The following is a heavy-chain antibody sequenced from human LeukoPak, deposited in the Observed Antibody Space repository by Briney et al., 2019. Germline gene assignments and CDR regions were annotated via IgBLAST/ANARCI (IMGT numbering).Heavy chain of an antibody. V-gene: IGHV1-69*04. J-gene: IGHJ5*02. CDR2: IIPILGIA. CDR1: GGTLSSYA. Sequence: SVKVSCKASGGTLSSYAISWVRQAPGQGLEWMGRIIPILGIANYAQKFQGRVTITADKSTSTAYMELSSLRSEDTAVYYCARSSSMYYYDSSGPTADNWFDPWGQGTLVTVSS. CDR3: ARSSSMYYYDSSGPTADNWFDP. D-gene: IGHD3-22*01.